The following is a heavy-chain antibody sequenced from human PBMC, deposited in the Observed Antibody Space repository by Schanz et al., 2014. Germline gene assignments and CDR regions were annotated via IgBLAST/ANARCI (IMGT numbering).Heavy chain of an antibody. CDR2: INTSGGSR. CDR3: TKEDATALWYFEH. V-gene: IGHV3-23*04. Sequence: VQLVESGGGVVQPGRSLRLSCAASGFTFSSYAMSWVRQAPGQGLEWVSGINTSGGSRYYAESVKGRFTISRDNSKNLVVLQMNSLRVDDTAVYYCTKEDATALWYFEHWGQGTLVTVSS. J-gene: IGHJ4*02. CDR1: GFTFSSYA. D-gene: IGHD6-13*01.